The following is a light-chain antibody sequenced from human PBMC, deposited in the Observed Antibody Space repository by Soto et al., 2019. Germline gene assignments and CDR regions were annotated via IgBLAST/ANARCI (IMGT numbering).Light chain of an antibody. CDR1: QXXXXIY. CDR3: QLFGSSPRYT. J-gene: IGKJ2*01. Sequence: EILLTQSPGTLSXSXXERXXXXXRTXQXXXXIYLAWYQQKPGQAPRLLIYEASRRATGIPDRFSGSGSGTDFTLTIGRLEPEDFAVYYCQLFGSSPRYTFGQGTKLEI. CDR2: EAS. V-gene: IGKV3-20*01.